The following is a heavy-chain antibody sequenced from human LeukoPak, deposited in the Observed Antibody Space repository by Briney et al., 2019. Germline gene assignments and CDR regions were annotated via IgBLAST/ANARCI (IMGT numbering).Heavy chain of an antibody. V-gene: IGHV3-23*01. CDR1: GFTFSSYA. Sequence: GGSLRLSCAASGFTFSSYAMSWVRQAPGKGLEWVSAISGSGGSTYYADSVKGRFTISRDNSKNTLYLQMNSLRAEDTAVYYCARYDFWSGYYFDYWGQGTLVTVSS. J-gene: IGHJ4*02. D-gene: IGHD3-3*01. CDR3: ARYDFWSGYYFDY. CDR2: ISGSGGST.